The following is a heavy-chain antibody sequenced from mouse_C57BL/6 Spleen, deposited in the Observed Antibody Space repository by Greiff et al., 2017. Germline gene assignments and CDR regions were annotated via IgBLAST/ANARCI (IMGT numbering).Heavy chain of an antibody. CDR1: GYTFTNYW. Sequence: QVHVKQSGAELVRPGTSVKMSCKASGYTFTNYWIGWAKQRPGHGLEWIGDIYPGGGYTNYNEKFKGKATLTADKSSSTAYMQFSSLTSEDSAIYYCATYYGSRHWYFDVWGTGTTVTVSS. CDR3: ATYYGSRHWYFDV. V-gene: IGHV1-63*01. J-gene: IGHJ1*03. D-gene: IGHD1-1*01. CDR2: IYPGGGYT.